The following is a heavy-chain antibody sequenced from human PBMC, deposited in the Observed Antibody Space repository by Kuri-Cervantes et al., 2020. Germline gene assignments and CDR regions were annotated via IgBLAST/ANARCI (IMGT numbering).Heavy chain of an antibody. Sequence: GGSLRLSCAASGFTFSDYWMHWVRQAPGKGLVWVSRIISDGTSASYADSVKGRFTVSRDNAKNSLYLLMDSLRPEDTALYYCAKARYYDSGGPDYWGQGTLVTVSS. V-gene: IGHV3-74*01. D-gene: IGHD3-22*01. CDR3: AKARYYDSGGPDY. J-gene: IGHJ4*02. CDR1: GFTFSDYW. CDR2: IISDGTSA.